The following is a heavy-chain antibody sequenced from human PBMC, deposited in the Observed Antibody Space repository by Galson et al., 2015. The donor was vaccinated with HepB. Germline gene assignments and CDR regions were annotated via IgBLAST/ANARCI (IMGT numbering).Heavy chain of an antibody. CDR3: ATETASGTTLTYYYGMDV. Sequence: SVKVSCKVSGYTLTELSMHWVRQAPGKGLEWMGGFDPEDGETIYAQKFQGRVTMTEDTSTDTAYMELSSLRSEDTAVYYCATETASGTTLTYYYGMDVWGQGTTVTVSS. CDR2: FDPEDGET. J-gene: IGHJ6*02. CDR1: GYTLTELS. D-gene: IGHD1-1*01. V-gene: IGHV1-24*01.